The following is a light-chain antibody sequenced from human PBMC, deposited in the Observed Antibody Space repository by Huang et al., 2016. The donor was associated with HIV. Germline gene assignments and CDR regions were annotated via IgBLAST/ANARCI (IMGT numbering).Light chain of an antibody. Sequence: DIQMTQSPSSLSTFIGDKVTITCQASQDIGNYLNWYQQRPGKAPKLLIYDASSLETGVTSRFSGDGSGTTFTFTITNLRPEDVATYYCQQYDGLPYTFGQGTRIEI. J-gene: IGKJ2*01. V-gene: IGKV1-33*01. CDR3: QQYDGLPYT. CDR1: QDIGNY. CDR2: DAS.